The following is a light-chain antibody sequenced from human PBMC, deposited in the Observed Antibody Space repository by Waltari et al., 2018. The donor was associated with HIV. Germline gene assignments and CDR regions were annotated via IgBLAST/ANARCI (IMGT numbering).Light chain of an antibody. V-gene: IGKV3D-20*01. CDR2: DAS. J-gene: IGKJ5*01. CDR3: MQALRNPLT. Sequence: EIVLTQSPATLSLSPGERATLSCGASQSVSSSYLAWYQQKPGLAPRLLIYDASSRATGIPDRFSGSGSGTDFTLRISRVEAEDVGLYYCMQALRNPLTFGQGTRLEIK. CDR1: QSVSSSY.